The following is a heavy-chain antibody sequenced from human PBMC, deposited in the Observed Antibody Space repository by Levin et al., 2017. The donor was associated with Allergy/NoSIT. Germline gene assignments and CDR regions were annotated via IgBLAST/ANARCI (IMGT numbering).Heavy chain of an antibody. V-gene: IGHV3-23*01. D-gene: IGHD3-16*01. CDR2: INNVGTNK. J-gene: IGHJ4*02. CDR3: VIDPSEYDYTANDVC. Sequence: QPGGSLRLSCEVSGFSRPYGMSWVRQAPGKGPEWVSTINNVGTNKDYAASVRGRFTISRDNSRNTLLLEMNSLRVEDTATYYCVIDPSEYDYTANDVCWGQGTLVTVSS. CDR1: GFSRPYG.